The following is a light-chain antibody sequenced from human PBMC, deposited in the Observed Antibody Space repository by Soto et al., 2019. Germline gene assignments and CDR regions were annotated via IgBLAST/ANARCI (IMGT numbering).Light chain of an antibody. CDR1: NIGSKN. J-gene: IGLJ2*01. V-gene: IGLV3-9*01. CDR3: QVWDGNTVI. CDR2: RDN. Sequence: SYELTKPLSLSVALGQTARLTCGGNNIGSKNVHWYQQRPGQAPVLVIFRDNNRPSGIPERFSGSNSGNTATLTISRAQAGDEADYYCQVWDGNTVIFGGGTKLTVL.